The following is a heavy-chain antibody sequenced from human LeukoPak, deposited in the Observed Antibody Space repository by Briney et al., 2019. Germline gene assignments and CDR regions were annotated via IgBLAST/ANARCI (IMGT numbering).Heavy chain of an antibody. V-gene: IGHV4-59*01. CDR3: ARSGCSGGSCYSQRGAFDI. CDR1: GGSISSYY. Sequence: NTSETLSLTCTVSGGSISSYYWSWIRQPPGKGLEWIGYIYYSGSTNYNPSLKSRVTISVATSKNQFSLKLSSVTAADTAVYYCARSGCSGGSCYSQRGAFDIWGQGTMVTVSS. D-gene: IGHD2-15*01. CDR2: IYYSGST. J-gene: IGHJ3*02.